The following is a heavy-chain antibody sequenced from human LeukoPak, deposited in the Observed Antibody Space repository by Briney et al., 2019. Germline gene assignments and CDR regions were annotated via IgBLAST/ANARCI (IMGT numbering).Heavy chain of an antibody. CDR1: GYTFTSYG. J-gene: IGHJ6*02. V-gene: IGHV1-18*01. Sequence: ASVKVSCKASGYTFTSYGISWVRQAPGQGLEWMGWISAYNGNTNYAQKLQGRVTMTTDTSTSTAYMELRSLRSDDTAVYYCARDRTLLWFGEARGIWGQGTTVTVSS. CDR3: ARDRTLLWFGEARGI. D-gene: IGHD3-10*01. CDR2: ISAYNGNT.